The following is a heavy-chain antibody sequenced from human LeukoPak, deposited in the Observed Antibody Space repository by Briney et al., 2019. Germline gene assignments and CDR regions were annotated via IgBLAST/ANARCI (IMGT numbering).Heavy chain of an antibody. J-gene: IGHJ4*02. CDR1: GFTFSDYS. CDR3: AKDAANWGIDGRTFDY. CDR2: IRSSGNTI. D-gene: IGHD7-27*01. V-gene: IGHV3-11*01. Sequence: PGGSLRLSCAASGFTFSDYSMSWIRQAPGKGMEWVSYIRSSGNTIYYADSVKGRFTISRDNAKNSLYLQMNSLRAEDTAVYYCAKDAANWGIDGRTFDYWGQGTLVTVSS.